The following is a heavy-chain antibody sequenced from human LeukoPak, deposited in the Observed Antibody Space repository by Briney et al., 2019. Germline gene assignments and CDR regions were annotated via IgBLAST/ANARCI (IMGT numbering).Heavy chain of an antibody. V-gene: IGHV4-4*07. J-gene: IGHJ5*02. CDR2: VYTSGNT. CDR1: GGSISGYP. CDR3: ARDNPAGP. Sequence: SETLSLTCTVSGGSISGYPWSWIRQSAGKGLEWIGRVYTSGNTNYNPSFKSRVTMSIDTSKKQFSLKLRSVTAADTAVYYCARDNPAGPWGQGTLVTVSS. D-gene: IGHD3-10*01.